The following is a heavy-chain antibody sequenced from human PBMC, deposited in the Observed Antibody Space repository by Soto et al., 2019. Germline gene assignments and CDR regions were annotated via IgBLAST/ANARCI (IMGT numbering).Heavy chain of an antibody. V-gene: IGHV1-18*01. CDR2: ISTYNGNT. Sequence: QVQLVQSGVEVKKPGASVKVSCKASGYTFTTSGITWVRQAPGQGLEWMGWISTYNGNTNYAQKLQGRVTLTTDTFTSTAYMEMRSLRSDDTAVYYCARGYSYVSRYYFDYWGQGTLVTVSS. J-gene: IGHJ4*02. CDR1: GYTFTTSG. D-gene: IGHD5-12*01. CDR3: ARGYSYVSRYYFDY.